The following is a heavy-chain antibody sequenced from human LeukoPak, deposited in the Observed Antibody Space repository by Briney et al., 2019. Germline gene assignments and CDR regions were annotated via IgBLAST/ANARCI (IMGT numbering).Heavy chain of an antibody. V-gene: IGHV1-69*10. CDR2: IIPILGIA. CDR1: GGTFSSYA. CDR3: ARDTSRYGPHSI. Sequence: VKLCCTASGGTFSSYAISWVRQSPGQGLEWMGRIIPILGIANYTQKSQGRVTITADKSTSTAYMELSSLRSEDTAVYYCARDTSRYGPHSIWGHESLGSVSS. J-gene: IGHJ4*01. D-gene: IGHD3-10*01.